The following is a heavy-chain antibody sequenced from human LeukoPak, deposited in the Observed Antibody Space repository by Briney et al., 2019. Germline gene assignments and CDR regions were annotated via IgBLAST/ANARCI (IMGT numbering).Heavy chain of an antibody. CDR1: GYTFTGYY. D-gene: IGHD1-7*01. CDR2: INPNSGGT. J-gene: IGHJ4*02. CDR3: ARSITGTTNLNY. Sequence: ASVKVSCKASGYTFTGYYMHWVRRAPGQGLEWMGWINPNSGGTNYAQKFQGRVTMTRDTSISTAYMGLSRLRSDDTAVYYCARSITGTTNLNYWGQGTLVTVSS. V-gene: IGHV1-2*02.